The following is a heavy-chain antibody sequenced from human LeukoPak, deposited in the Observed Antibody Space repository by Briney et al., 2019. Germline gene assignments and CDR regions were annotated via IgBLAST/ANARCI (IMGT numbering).Heavy chain of an antibody. D-gene: IGHD6-19*01. CDR2: ISSSSSSYK. Sequence: PGGSLRLSCAASGFTLSSYSMNWVRQAPGKGLEWVSSISSSSSSYKYYADSVKGRFTISRDNAKNSLYLQMNSLRAEDTALYYCARDLAADYWGQGTLVTVSS. CDR1: GFTLSSYS. CDR3: ARDLAADY. J-gene: IGHJ4*02. V-gene: IGHV3-21*04.